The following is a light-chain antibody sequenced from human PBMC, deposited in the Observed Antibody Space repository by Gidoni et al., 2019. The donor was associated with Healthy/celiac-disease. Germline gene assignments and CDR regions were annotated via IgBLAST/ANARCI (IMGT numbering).Light chain of an antibody. CDR3: QSYDSSLRGV. CDR1: STNIGAGYD. Sequence: QSVLTQPPSGSGAPGQRVTISCTGSSTNIGAGYDVHWYPQLPGTAPKLLIYGNSNRPSGVPDRFSGSKSGTSASLAITGLQAEDEADYYCQSYDSSLRGVFGGGTKLTVL. V-gene: IGLV1-40*01. J-gene: IGLJ3*02. CDR2: GNS.